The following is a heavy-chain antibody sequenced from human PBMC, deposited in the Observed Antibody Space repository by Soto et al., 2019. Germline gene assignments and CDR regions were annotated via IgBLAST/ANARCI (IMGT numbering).Heavy chain of an antibody. J-gene: IGHJ3*02. CDR1: GFTFSSYA. D-gene: IGHD3-22*01. Sequence: PGASLRLSCSASGFTFSSYAMHWVRQAPGKGLEYVSAISSNGGSTYYADSVKGRFTISRDNSKNTLYLQMSSLRAEDTAVYYCVKRKHAXIVVVAPFGKVCDAFDIWGQGTMVTVSS. V-gene: IGHV3-64D*06. CDR2: ISSNGGST. CDR3: VKRKHAXIVVVAPFGKVCDAFDI.